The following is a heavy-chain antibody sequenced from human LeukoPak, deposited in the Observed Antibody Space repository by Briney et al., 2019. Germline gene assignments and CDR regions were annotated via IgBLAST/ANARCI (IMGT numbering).Heavy chain of an antibody. CDR3: ARLNSSPLSSGWPRGPLDD. J-gene: IGHJ4*02. CDR1: GFTFSSYG. Sequence: PGGSLRLSCAASGFTFSSYGMNWVRQAPGKGLEWVSSISSSSSYIYYADSVKGRFTISRDNAKNSLYLQMNSLRAEDTAVYYCARLNSSPLSSGWPRGPLDDWGQGTLVTVSS. D-gene: IGHD6-19*01. V-gene: IGHV3-21*01. CDR2: ISSSSSYI.